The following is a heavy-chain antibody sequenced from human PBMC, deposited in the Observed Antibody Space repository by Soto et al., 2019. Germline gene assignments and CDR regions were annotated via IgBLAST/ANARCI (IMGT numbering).Heavy chain of an antibody. CDR3: ARDPDSSSWAHDLDY. CDR1: GFTFSSYE. CDR2: ISSSGSTI. Sequence: EVQLVESGGGLVQPGGSLRLSCAASGFTFSSYEMNWVRQAPGKGLEWVSYISSSGSTIYYADSVKGRFTISRDNAKKSLYLQMNSLRAEDTAVYYCARDPDSSSWAHDLDYWGQGTLVTGSS. D-gene: IGHD6-13*01. J-gene: IGHJ4*02. V-gene: IGHV3-48*03.